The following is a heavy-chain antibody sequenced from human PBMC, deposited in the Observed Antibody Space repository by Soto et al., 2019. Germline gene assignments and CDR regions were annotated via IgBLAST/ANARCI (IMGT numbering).Heavy chain of an antibody. D-gene: IGHD6-6*01. CDR2: MNPNSGNT. CDR1: GYTFTSYD. J-gene: IGHJ5*02. CDR3: ARDLGGIVQQLVRGYNWFDP. Sequence: ASVKVSCKASGYTFTSYDINWVRQATGQGLEWMGWMNPNSGNTGYAQKFQGRVTMTRNTSISTAYMELSSLRSEDTAVYYCARDLGGIVQQLVRGYNWFDPWGPGTLVTVYS. V-gene: IGHV1-8*01.